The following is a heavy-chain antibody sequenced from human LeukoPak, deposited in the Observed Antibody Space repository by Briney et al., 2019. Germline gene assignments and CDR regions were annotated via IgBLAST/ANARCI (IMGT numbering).Heavy chain of an antibody. D-gene: IGHD3-22*01. Sequence: ASVKVSCKASGYTFTGYYMHWVRQAPGQGLEWMGWINPNSGGTNYAQKFQGRVTMTRDTSISPAYMELSRLRSDDTAVYYCARDHAAGYYYFGWFDPWGQGTLVTVSS. CDR2: INPNSGGT. V-gene: IGHV1-2*02. CDR1: GYTFTGYY. CDR3: ARDHAAGYYYFGWFDP. J-gene: IGHJ5*02.